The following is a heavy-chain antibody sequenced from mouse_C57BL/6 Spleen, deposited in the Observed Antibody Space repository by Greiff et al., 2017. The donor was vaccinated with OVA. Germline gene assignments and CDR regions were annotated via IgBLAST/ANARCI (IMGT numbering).Heavy chain of an antibody. V-gene: IGHV1-72*01. Sequence: VQLQQPGAELVKPGASVKLSCKASGYTFTSYWMHWVKQRPGRGLEWIGRIAPNSGGTKYNEKFKSKATLTVDKPSSTAYMQLSSLTSEYSAVYYCARSDDYDRVYYFDYWGQGTTLTVSS. J-gene: IGHJ2*01. CDR1: GYTFTSYW. CDR3: ARSDDYDRVYYFDY. CDR2: IAPNSGGT. D-gene: IGHD2-4*01.